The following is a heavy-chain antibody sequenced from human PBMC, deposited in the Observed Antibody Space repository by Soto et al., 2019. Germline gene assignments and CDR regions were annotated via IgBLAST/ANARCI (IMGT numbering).Heavy chain of an antibody. J-gene: IGHJ4*02. Sequence: QVQLQESGPGLVKASQTLSLICSVSGESISSGGYYWSWIRHHPGKGLEWIGYIYDSESAYYNPSLNSRVTISMDTSKNHFAMKLSSVTAADTAVYYCARASSSSSAADYWGQGTLITVSS. CDR2: IYDSESA. CDR3: ARASSSSSAADY. D-gene: IGHD6-6*01. V-gene: IGHV4-31*03. CDR1: GESISSGGYY.